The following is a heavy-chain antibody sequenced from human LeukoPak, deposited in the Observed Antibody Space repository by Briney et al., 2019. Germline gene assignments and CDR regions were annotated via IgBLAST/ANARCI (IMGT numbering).Heavy chain of an antibody. CDR1: GGSISSYY. J-gene: IGHJ4*02. CDR2: IYYSGST. CDR3: ARPSSGSSFVY. V-gene: IGHV4-39*01. Sequence: SETLSLTCTVSGGSISSYYWSWIRQPPGKGLEWIGSIYYSGSTYYNPSLKSRVTTSVDTSKNQFSLKLSSVTAADTAVYYCARPSSGSSFVYWGQGTLVTVSS. D-gene: IGHD6-6*01.